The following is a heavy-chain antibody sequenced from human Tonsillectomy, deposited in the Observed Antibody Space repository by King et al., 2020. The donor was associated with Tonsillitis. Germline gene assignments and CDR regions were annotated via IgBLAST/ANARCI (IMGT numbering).Heavy chain of an antibody. V-gene: IGHV3-23*04. CDR2: ISGSGXXT. J-gene: IGHJ4*02. D-gene: IGHD3-22*01. Sequence: VQLVESGGGLVQPGGSLRLXXAXXXXXXSSXXMSXVRQAPGKGLEWVSAISGSGXXTYYXDSVXGRFTISRDNSQNNLYLQMNSRRAEDTAVYYCAKSTERTYYYDSSGYPSPFDYWGQGXLVTVSS. CDR3: AKSTERTYYYDSSGYPSPFDY. CDR1: XXXXSSXX.